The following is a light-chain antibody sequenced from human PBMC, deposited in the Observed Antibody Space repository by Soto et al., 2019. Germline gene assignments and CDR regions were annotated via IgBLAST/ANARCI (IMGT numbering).Light chain of an antibody. J-gene: IGKJ1*01. CDR3: QRYGVSPRT. CDR1: ESVSID. CDR2: GAS. Sequence: EIVMTQSAATPSVSPGERATLSCRASESVSIDLAWYQQKRGQAPRLLMYGASSRATDIPNRISGSGSGTDFTLTIRRLEPEDFTVYYCQRYGVSPRTFGPGTKVDIK. V-gene: IGKV3-20*01.